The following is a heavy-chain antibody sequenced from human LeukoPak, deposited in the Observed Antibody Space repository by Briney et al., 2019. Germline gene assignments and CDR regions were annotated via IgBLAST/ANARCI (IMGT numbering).Heavy chain of an antibody. CDR1: GFTFSSYA. Sequence: GGSLRLSCAASGFTFSSYAMHWVRQAPGKGLEWVAVISYDGSNKYYADSVKGRFTISRDNSKNTLYLQMNSLRAEDTAVYNCARVSAPYCSSTSCSSVLDYWGQGTLVTVSS. CDR2: ISYDGSNK. CDR3: ARVSAPYCSSTSCSSVLDY. V-gene: IGHV3-30-3*01. D-gene: IGHD2-2*01. J-gene: IGHJ4*02.